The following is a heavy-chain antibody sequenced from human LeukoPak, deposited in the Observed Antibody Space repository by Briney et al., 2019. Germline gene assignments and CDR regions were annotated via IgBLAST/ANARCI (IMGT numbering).Heavy chain of an antibody. CDR1: GGSISSSSYY. Sequence: SETLSLTCSVSGGSISSSSYYWGWIRQPPGKGLEWIGNIYYSGSTYYNPSLKSRFTISVDTSKNQFSLKLNSVTAGDTAVYYCARDLTSPGYFDYWGQGTLVTVSS. CDR3: ARDLTSPGYFDY. V-gene: IGHV4-39*07. CDR2: IYYSGST. J-gene: IGHJ4*02. D-gene: IGHD3-10*01.